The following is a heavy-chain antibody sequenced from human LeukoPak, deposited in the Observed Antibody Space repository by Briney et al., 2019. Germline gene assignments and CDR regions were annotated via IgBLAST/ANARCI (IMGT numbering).Heavy chain of an antibody. J-gene: IGHJ4*02. CDR1: GGTFSSYA. CDR2: IIPILGIA. D-gene: IGHD3-9*01. Sequence: SVKVSCKASGGTFSSYAISWVRQAPGQGLEWMGRIIPILGIANYAQKFQGRVTITADKSTSTAYMELSSLRSEDTAVYYCARADYGILTGSQGHFDYWGQGTLVTVSS. CDR3: ARADYGILTGSQGHFDY. V-gene: IGHV1-69*04.